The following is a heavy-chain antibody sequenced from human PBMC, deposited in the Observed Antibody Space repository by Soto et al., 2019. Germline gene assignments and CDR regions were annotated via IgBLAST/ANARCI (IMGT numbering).Heavy chain of an antibody. V-gene: IGHV3-30-3*01. D-gene: IGHD6-13*01. J-gene: IGHJ4*02. CDR3: ARDSSSWYLGGVFDY. Sequence: QVQLVESGGGVVQPGRSLRLSCAASGFTFSSYAMHWVRQAPGKGLERVAVISYDGSNKYYADSVKGRFTISRDNSKNTLYLQMNSLRAEDTAVYYCARDSSSWYLGGVFDYWGQGTLVTVSS. CDR2: ISYDGSNK. CDR1: GFTFSSYA.